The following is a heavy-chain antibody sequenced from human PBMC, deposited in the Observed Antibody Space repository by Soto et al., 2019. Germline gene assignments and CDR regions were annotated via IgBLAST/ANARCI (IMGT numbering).Heavy chain of an antibody. V-gene: IGHV1-69*13. CDR1: GGTFSSYA. CDR2: IIPIFGTA. CDR3: ARGDVDTAMVFDWFDP. J-gene: IGHJ5*02. D-gene: IGHD5-18*01. Sequence: ASVKVSCKASGGTFSSYAISWVRQAPGQGLEWMGGIIPIFGTANYAQKFQGRVTITADESTSTAYMELSSLRSEDTAVYYCARGDVDTAMVFDWFDPWGQGTLVTVSS.